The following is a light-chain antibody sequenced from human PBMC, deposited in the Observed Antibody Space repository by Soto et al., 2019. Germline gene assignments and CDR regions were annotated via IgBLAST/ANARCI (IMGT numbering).Light chain of an antibody. V-gene: IGKV1-5*01. CDR1: QSINNW. CDR3: QQYNSYSPT. Sequence: DIQMTQSPSTLSASVGDRVTITCRASQSINNWLAWYQQKPGKAPKFLIYDASNLESGVPSRFSGSGSGTDFTLTISSLHPDDFATYYCQQYNSYSPTFGQGTKVDI. J-gene: IGKJ1*01. CDR2: DAS.